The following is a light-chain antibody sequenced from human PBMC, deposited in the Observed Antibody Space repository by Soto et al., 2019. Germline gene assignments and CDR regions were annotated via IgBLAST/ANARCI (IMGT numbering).Light chain of an antibody. J-gene: IGLJ1*01. CDR3: SSYTGSSTPYV. CDR2: EVS. Sequence: QSALTQSASVSGSPGQSITISCTGTSSDVGAYNYVSWYQQHPGKAPKLMIYEVSNRPSGVSNRFSGSKSGNTASLTISGLAGEDEADYYCSSYTGSSTPYVFGTGTKLTVL. V-gene: IGLV2-14*01. CDR1: SSDVGAYNY.